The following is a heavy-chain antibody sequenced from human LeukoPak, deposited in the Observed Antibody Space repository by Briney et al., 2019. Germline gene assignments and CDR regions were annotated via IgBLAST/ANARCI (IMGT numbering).Heavy chain of an antibody. CDR1: GGSISSGDYS. Sequence: SETLSLTCTVSGGSISSGDYSWSWIRQPPGKGLEWIGYIYYSGSTDYNPSLKSRVTISVDTSKNQFSLKLSSVTAADTAVYYCAREGGYSGYLAKGELDYWGQGTLVTVSS. CDR2: IYYSGST. CDR3: AREGGYSGYLAKGELDY. V-gene: IGHV4-30-4*01. D-gene: IGHD5-12*01. J-gene: IGHJ4*02.